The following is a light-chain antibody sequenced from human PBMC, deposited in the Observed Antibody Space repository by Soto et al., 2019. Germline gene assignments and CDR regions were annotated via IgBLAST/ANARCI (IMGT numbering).Light chain of an antibody. Sequence: DIQMTQSPSSLSASVGDRVTITCQASQDIRKCLTWYQQKPGMAPKFLIYDASNLETGVPSRFSGSGSGTDFTFTISSLQPEDIGTYYCQQCDSLPMTFGQGTRLEI. CDR3: QQCDSLPMT. J-gene: IGKJ5*01. V-gene: IGKV1-33*01. CDR2: DAS. CDR1: QDIRKC.